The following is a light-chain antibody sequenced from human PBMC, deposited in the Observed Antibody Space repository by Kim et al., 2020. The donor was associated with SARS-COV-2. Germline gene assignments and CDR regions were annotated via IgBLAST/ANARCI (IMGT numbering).Light chain of an antibody. Sequence: ELTQPPSASGTPGQRVTISCSGSSSNIGSNVVNWYQQLPGTAPKLLIYSNDYRPSGVPDRFSGSKSGTSASLAISGLQSQDEADYYCVAWDDSLNGSVFGGGTQLTVL. CDR1: SSNIGSNV. CDR2: SND. CDR3: VAWDDSLNGSV. J-gene: IGLJ3*02. V-gene: IGLV1-44*01.